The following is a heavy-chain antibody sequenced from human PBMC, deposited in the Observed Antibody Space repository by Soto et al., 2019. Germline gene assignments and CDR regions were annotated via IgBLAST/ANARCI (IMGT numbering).Heavy chain of an antibody. CDR3: ARTYCGSGGRGMDV. J-gene: IGHJ6*02. CDR1: GGTFSSYA. Sequence: VQLVQSGAEVKKPGSSVKVSCKASGGTFSSYAISWVRQAPGQGLEWMGGIIPIFGTANYAQKFQGRVTITADESTSTAYMELSGVKSEETSVYYCARTYCGSGGRGMDVWGQGTTVTVSS. V-gene: IGHV1-69*01. CDR2: IIPIFGTA. D-gene: IGHD3-10*01.